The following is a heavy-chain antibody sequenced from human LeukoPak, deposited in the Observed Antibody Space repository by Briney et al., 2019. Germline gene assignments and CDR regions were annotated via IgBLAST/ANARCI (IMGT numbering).Heavy chain of an antibody. CDR2: IYYSGST. CDR3: ARDWDTGAFDI. CDR1: GGSISSSSYY. D-gene: IGHD5-18*01. J-gene: IGHJ3*02. Sequence: SETLSLTCIVSGGSISSSSYYWGWIRQPPGKGLEWIGSIYYSGSTYYNPSLKSRVTISVDTSKNQFSLKLSSVTAADTAVYYCARDWDTGAFDIWGQGTMVTVSS. V-gene: IGHV4-39*07.